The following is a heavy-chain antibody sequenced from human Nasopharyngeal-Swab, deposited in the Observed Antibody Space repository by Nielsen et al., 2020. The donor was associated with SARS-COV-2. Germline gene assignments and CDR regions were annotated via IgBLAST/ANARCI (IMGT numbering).Heavy chain of an antibody. D-gene: IGHD6-19*01. CDR1: GYTFTSYG. J-gene: IGHJ4*02. CDR2: ISAYNGNT. Sequence: ASVKVSCKASGYTFTSYGISWVRQAPGQGPEWMGWISAYNGNTNYAQKLQGRVTMTTDTSTSTAYMELRSLRSDDTAVYYCARRAIAVAGTGLDYWGQGTLVTVSS. CDR3: ARRAIAVAGTGLDY. V-gene: IGHV1-18*01.